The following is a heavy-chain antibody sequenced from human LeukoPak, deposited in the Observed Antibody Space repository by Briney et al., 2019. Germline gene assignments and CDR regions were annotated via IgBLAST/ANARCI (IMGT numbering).Heavy chain of an antibody. CDR1: GYTFTSYG. Sequence: ASVKVSCKASGYTFTSYGISWVRQAPGQGLEWMGWISAYNGNTNYAQKLQGRVTMTEDTSTDIAYMELSSLRSEDTAVYYCATRSTYYDFWSGYLNWGQGTLVTVSS. D-gene: IGHD3-3*01. V-gene: IGHV1-18*01. J-gene: IGHJ4*02. CDR2: ISAYNGNT. CDR3: ATRSTYYDFWSGYLN.